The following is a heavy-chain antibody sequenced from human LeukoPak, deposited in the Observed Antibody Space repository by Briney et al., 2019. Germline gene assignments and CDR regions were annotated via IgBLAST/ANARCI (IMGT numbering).Heavy chain of an antibody. D-gene: IGHD2-2*01. CDR3: AKDRVGSTSFYYFDY. V-gene: IGHV3-23*01. CDR1: GFTFSSYA. Sequence: GGSLRLSCAASGFTFSSYAMSWVRQAPGKGLEWVSAISGSGGSTYYADSVKGRFTISRDNPKNTLYLQMNSLRAEDTAVYYCAKDRVGSTSFYYFDYWGQGTLVTVSS. CDR2: ISGSGGST. J-gene: IGHJ4*02.